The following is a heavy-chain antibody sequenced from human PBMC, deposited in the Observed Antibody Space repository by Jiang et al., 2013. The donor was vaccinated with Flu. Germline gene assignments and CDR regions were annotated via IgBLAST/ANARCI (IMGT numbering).Heavy chain of an antibody. J-gene: IGHJ4*02. D-gene: IGHD7-27*01. Sequence: GAEVKKPGASVKVSCKASGYTFTSYAMHWVRQAPGQRLEWMGWINAGNGNTKYSQKFQGRVTITRDTSASTAYMELSSLRSEDTAVYYCARDPSGDRGDYYFDYWGQGTLVTVSS. V-gene: IGHV1-3*01. CDR1: GYTFTSYA. CDR3: ARDPSGDRGDYYFDY. CDR2: INAGNGNT.